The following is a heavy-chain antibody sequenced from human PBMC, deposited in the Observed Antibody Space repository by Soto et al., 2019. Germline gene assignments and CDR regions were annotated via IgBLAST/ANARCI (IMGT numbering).Heavy chain of an antibody. Sequence: EVRLLESGGGLVQPGGSLRLSCAASGFTFSSFALNWVRQAPGKGLEWVSIISGSADSTFYADSVKGRFTISRDNSKNMLYLQINSLRDEDTAVYYCAKTRGAMIYAISVYGMDVWGQGTTVTVSS. CDR2: ISGSADST. J-gene: IGHJ6*02. CDR3: AKTRGAMIYAISVYGMDV. V-gene: IGHV3-23*01. D-gene: IGHD2-8*01. CDR1: GFTFSSFA.